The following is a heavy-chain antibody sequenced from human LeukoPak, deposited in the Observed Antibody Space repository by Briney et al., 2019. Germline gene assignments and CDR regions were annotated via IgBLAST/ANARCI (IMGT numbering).Heavy chain of an antibody. CDR2: ISSSSSYI. CDR3: ARTSGFYDSSGYIFDY. V-gene: IGHV3-21*01. J-gene: IGHJ4*02. D-gene: IGHD3-22*01. CDR1: GFTFGSYS. Sequence: GGSLRLSCAASGFTFGSYSMNWVRQAPGKGLEWVSSISSSSSYIYYADSVKGRFTISRDNAKNSLYLQMNSLRAEDTAVYYCARTSGFYDSSGYIFDYWGQGTLVTVSS.